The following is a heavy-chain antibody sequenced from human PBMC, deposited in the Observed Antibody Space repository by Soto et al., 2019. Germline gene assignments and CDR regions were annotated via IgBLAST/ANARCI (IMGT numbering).Heavy chain of an antibody. V-gene: IGHV1-2*02. CDR2: INPKSGAT. J-gene: IGHJ4*02. Sequence: GASVKVSCKASGYTFTGYYMHWVRQAPGQGLEWMGWINPKSGATNYAQNFQGRVTMTRDTSISTAYMDLSGLKSDDTAVYYCAREVKGTAAPYSRGDFDYWGQGTLVTVSS. CDR1: GYTFTGYY. D-gene: IGHD3-22*01. CDR3: AREVKGTAAPYSRGDFDY.